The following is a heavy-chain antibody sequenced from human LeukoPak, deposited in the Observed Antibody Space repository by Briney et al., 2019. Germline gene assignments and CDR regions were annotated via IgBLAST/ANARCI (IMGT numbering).Heavy chain of an antibody. J-gene: IGHJ6*03. CDR2: INWNGGST. CDR1: GFTFDDYG. V-gene: IGHV3-20*04. CDR3: ARVGPGYDILTGYHTYYYYYMDV. Sequence: GGSLRLSCAASGFTFDDYGMSWVRQAPGKGLEWVSGINWNGGSTGYADSVKGRFTISRDNAKNSLYLQMNSLRAEDTAVYYCARVGPGYDILTGYHTYYYYYMDVWGKGTTVTISS. D-gene: IGHD3-9*01.